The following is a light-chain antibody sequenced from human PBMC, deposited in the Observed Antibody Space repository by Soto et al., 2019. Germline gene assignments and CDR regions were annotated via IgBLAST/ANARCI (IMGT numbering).Light chain of an antibody. CDR2: DVS. CDR1: SSDIGGYNY. J-gene: IGLJ2*01. Sequence: QSVLTQPASVSGSPGQSITISCTGTSSDIGGYNYVSWYQQHPGKAPKLMIYDVSNRPSGVSNRFSGSKSGNTASLTISGHQAEDEGDYYCSSYPSSSGLEGVIFSGGTKLTVL. CDR3: SSYPSSSGLEGVI. V-gene: IGLV2-14*03.